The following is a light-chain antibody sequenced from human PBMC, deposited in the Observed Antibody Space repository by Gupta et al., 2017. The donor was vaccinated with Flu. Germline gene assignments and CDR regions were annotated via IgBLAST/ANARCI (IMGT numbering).Light chain of an antibody. Sequence: SAPVGDRVTSTCRSNQRMRSISSWWAWYQQKPEKAPKLLISKASSVESGVPSRFSGSGSGTEFTLTISSLQPDDFATYYCQQENSYSWTFGQGTKVEIK. CDR1: QRMRSISSW. V-gene: IGKV1-5*03. J-gene: IGKJ1*01. CDR3: QQENSYSWT. CDR2: KAS.